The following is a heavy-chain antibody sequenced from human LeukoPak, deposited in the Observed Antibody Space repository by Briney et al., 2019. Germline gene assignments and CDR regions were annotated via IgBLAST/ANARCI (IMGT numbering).Heavy chain of an antibody. V-gene: IGHV3-7*01. CDR2: IQQDGSEK. D-gene: IGHD5-18*01. Sequence: PGGSLRLSCEASGFTFKAYWMSWVRQAPGTGLEWVANIQQDGSEKNYVDSVKGRFTICRDNARNSLYLEMNSLRAEDTAVYYCARLRYTYGKNFDYWGQGTLVTVSS. CDR1: GFTFKAYW. J-gene: IGHJ4*02. CDR3: ARLRYTYGKNFDY.